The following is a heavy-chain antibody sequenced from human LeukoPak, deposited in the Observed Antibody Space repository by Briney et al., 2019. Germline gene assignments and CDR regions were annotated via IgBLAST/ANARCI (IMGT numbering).Heavy chain of an antibody. V-gene: IGHV3-7*01. J-gene: IGHJ4*02. CDR3: ARDEKSGYFVY. D-gene: IGHD1-26*01. Sequence: GGSLRLSCGASGFTFSRYWMSWVRQAPGRGLEWVANLAEDGSMTQYADSVKGRFTISRDNAKSSVYLQMSSLKAEDSAVYYCARDEKSGYFVYWGQGSLVSVSS. CDR2: LAEDGSMT. CDR1: GFTFSRYW.